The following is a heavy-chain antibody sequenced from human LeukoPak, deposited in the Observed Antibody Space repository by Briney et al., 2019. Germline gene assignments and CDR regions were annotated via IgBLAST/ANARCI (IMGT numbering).Heavy chain of an antibody. CDR2: IYYSGST. D-gene: IGHD5-12*01. CDR1: GGSISSSSYY. V-gene: IGHV4-39*07. CDR3: ARDPGIGIVATDEDY. J-gene: IGHJ4*02. Sequence: SETLSLTCTVSGGSISSSSYYWGWIRQPPGKGLEWIGSIYYSGSTYYNPSLKSRVTISVDTSKNQFSLKLSSVTAADTAVYYCARDPGIGIVATDEDYWGQGTLVTVSS.